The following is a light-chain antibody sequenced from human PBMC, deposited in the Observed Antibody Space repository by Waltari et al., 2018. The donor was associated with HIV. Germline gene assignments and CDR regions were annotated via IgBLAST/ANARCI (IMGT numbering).Light chain of an antibody. CDR1: DMPAHY. V-gene: IGLV3-25*03. Sequence: SQLTQPPSVSVSPGQTAKIPCSGDDMPAHYVYWYQQKPGQAPVLVMYKVTERPSGIPERFSGSMSGTTVTLTIMGVQPEDEADYYCQSADSDNTYNWVFGGGTKLTVL. CDR2: KVT. J-gene: IGLJ3*02. CDR3: QSADSDNTYNWV.